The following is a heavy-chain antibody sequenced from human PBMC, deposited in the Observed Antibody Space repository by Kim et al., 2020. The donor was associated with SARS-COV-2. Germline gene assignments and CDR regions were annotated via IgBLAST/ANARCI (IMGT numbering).Heavy chain of an antibody. CDR2: LYWDDDD. V-gene: IGHV2-5*02. CDR1: GISVIAHGRG. Sequence: SGPTLVNPTQTLTLTCTCSGISVIAHGRGMGWVRQPPGRALEWLGLLYWDDDDRYSPSLRNRVTITKDTSKNQVLLTMTDVDPEDTAIYYCVHGIRYRYDTTGYYRLDSWGQGTLVTVSS. D-gene: IGHD3-22*01. J-gene: IGHJ4*02. CDR3: VHGIRYRYDTTGYYRLDS.